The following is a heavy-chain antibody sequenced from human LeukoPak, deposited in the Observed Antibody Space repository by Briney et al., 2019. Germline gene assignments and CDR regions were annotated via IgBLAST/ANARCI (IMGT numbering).Heavy chain of an antibody. CDR2: IYYNGKT. Sequence: KPSETLSLTCTVSGGSISSNTYYWGWISQPPGKGLEGIGRIYYNGKTYYNPSLKSRLTASVDTSRNQFSLRLSSVTAADTAVYYCARHLVDDILTPCYFDYWGQGTLVAVSS. J-gene: IGHJ4*02. CDR1: GGSISSNTYY. V-gene: IGHV4-39*01. CDR3: ARHLVDDILTPCYFDY. D-gene: IGHD3-9*01.